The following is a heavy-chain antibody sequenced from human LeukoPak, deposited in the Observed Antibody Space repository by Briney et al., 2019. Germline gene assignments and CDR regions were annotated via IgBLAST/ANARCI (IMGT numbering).Heavy chain of an antibody. CDR2: VNPNSGGT. J-gene: IGHJ4*02. CDR3: ARGGDIVLEPATIDVVDY. CDR1: GYTFTGYY. D-gene: IGHD2-2*02. V-gene: IGHV1-2*02. Sequence: ASVKVSCKASGYTFTGYYMHWVRQAPGQGLEWMGWVNPNSGGTNYAQKFQGRVTMTRDTSISTAYMELSSLRSDDTAVYYCARGGDIVLEPATIDVVDYWGQGTLVTVS.